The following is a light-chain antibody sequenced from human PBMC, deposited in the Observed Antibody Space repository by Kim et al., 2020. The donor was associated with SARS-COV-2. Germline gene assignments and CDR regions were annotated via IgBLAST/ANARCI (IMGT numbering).Light chain of an antibody. CDR3: QAWHVNMMI. CDR2: HDD. J-gene: IGLJ2*01. Sequence: SYELTQPPPVSVSPGQTATITCSGDQLGNKYAYWYQQKPGQSPVLVIYHDDKRPSEIPDRFSGSNSGNTATLTISGTQAMDEADYYCQAWHVNMMIFGGGTKVTVL. V-gene: IGLV3-1*01. CDR1: QLGNKY.